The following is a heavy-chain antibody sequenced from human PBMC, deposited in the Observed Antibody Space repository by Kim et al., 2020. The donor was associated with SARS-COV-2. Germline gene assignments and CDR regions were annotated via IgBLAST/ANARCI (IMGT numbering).Heavy chain of an antibody. J-gene: IGHJ3*02. Sequence: SVKVSCKASGGTVSSYAFSWLRQAPGQGLEWMGRIIPMFGPTNHAQKFQGRVTITADESTSTAYLELSSLRSEDTAVYYCARDAGRGLGGHLPLDIWGQ. V-gene: IGHV1-69*13. CDR3: ARDAGRGLGGHLPLDI. D-gene: IGHD3-16*01. CDR2: IIPMFGPT. CDR1: GGTVSSYA.